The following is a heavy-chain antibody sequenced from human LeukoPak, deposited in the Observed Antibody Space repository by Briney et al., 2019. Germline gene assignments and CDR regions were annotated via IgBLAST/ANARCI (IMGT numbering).Heavy chain of an antibody. D-gene: IGHD6-13*01. J-gene: IGHJ4*02. Sequence: GGSLRLSCAASGLTFTNYAMSWVRQAPGKGLEWVSLIGGSGNNIYYAESVKGRFTISRDNSKNTLYLQMNSLRAEDTAVYYCTRGSTSTWYDYWGQGTLVTVSS. CDR1: GLTFTNYA. CDR3: TRGSTSTWYDY. CDR2: IGGSGNNI. V-gene: IGHV3-23*01.